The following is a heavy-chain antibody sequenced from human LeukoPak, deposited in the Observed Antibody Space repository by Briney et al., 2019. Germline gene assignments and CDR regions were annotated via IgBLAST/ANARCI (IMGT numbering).Heavy chain of an antibody. CDR2: MNTNSGNT. V-gene: IGHV1-8*02. CDR3: ARWVRQRLAPGTYWFGP. J-gene: IGHJ5*02. D-gene: IGHD6-19*01. CDR1: GYTFTSYD. Sequence: ASVKVSFKASGYTFTSYDINWVRQAPGQGLEWMGWMNTNSGNTGYSQKFQGRVTMTRNTSISTAYMELSSLKCGGTAVDYCARWVRQRLAPGTYWFGPCGQGTLVTVSS.